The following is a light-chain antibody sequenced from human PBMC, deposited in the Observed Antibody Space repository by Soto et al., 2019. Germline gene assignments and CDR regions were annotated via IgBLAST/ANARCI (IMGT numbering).Light chain of an antibody. J-gene: IGLJ2*01. V-gene: IGLV1-40*01. CDR1: SSNIGAGKY. CDR3: QSYDSSLSGYVV. Sequence: QSVLTQPPSVSGAPGQRVTISCTGSSSNIGAGKYVHWYQQLPGRAPKLLIYGDTNRPSGVPDRFSASKSGTSASLAITGLQAEDEADYYCQSYDSSLSGYVVFGGGTKVTVL. CDR2: GDT.